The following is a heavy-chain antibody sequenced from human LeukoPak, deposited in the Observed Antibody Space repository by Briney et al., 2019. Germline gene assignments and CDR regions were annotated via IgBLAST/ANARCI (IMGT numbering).Heavy chain of an antibody. V-gene: IGHV3-15*01. CDR3: TTDYYGSGSYYHFDY. D-gene: IGHD3-10*01. J-gene: IGHJ4*02. CDR2: IKSKTDGGTT. CDR1: GFTFSNAW. Sequence: PGGSLRLSCAASGFTFSNAWMSWVRQAPGKGLEWAGRIKSKTDGGTTDYAAPVKGRFTISRDDSKNTLYLQMNSLKTEDTAVYYCTTDYYGSGSYYHFDYWGQGTLVTVSS.